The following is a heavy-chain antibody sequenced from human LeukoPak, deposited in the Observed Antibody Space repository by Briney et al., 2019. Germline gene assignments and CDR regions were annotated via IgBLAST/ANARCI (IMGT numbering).Heavy chain of an antibody. V-gene: IGHV1-24*01. CDR2: FDPEDGET. CDR1: GYTLTVLS. J-gene: IGHJ3*02. CDR3: ATMGLPIGIGAFDI. Sequence: ASVKVSCKVSGYTLTVLSMHWVRQAPGKGLEWMGGFDPEDGETIYAQKFQGRVTMTGDTSTDTAYMELSSLRSEDTAVYYCATMGLPIGIGAFDIWGQGTMVTVSS.